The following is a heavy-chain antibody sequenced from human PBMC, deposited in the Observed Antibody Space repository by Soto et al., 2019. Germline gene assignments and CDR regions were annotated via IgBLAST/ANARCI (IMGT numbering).Heavy chain of an antibody. CDR1: GGSISSGDYY. CDR3: ASLRDYVWGSYPSY. Sequence: SETLSLNCTVSGGSISSGDYYWSWIRQPPGKGLEWIGYIYYSGSTYYNPSLKSRVTISVDTSKNQFSLKLSSVTAADTVVYYCASLRDYVWGSYPSYWGQGTLVTVSS. CDR2: IYYSGST. J-gene: IGHJ4*02. D-gene: IGHD3-16*01. V-gene: IGHV4-30-4*01.